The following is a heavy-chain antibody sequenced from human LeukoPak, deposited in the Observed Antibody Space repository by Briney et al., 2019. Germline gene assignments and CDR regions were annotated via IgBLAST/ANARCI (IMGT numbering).Heavy chain of an antibody. V-gene: IGHV5-10-1*01. CDR1: GYSFTSYW. Sequence: GESLKISCQGSGYSFTSYWLSWVRQMPGKGREWMVRIAPSDSYTNYSPSFQGPVTISADKSISSAYLQWSSLKASDTAMYYCARYVILRGLNWFDPWGQGTLVTVSS. J-gene: IGHJ5*02. CDR2: IAPSDSYT. D-gene: IGHD2/OR15-2a*01. CDR3: ARYVILRGLNWFDP.